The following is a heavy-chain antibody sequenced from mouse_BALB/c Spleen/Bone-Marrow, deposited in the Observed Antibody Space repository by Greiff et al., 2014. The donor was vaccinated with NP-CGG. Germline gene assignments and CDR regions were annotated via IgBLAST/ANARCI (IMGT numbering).Heavy chain of an antibody. CDR1: GFSSTSYG. D-gene: IGHD2-3*01. CDR3: VRGGGDGYYNWYFDV. CDR2: IWAGGST. Sequence: VQGVESGPGLVAPSQSLSITCTVSGFSSTSYGVHWVRQPPGKGLEWLGVIWAGGSTNYNSALMSRLSISKDNSKSRVFLKMNSLQTDDKAMYYCVRGGGDGYYNWYFDVWGAGTTVTVSS. V-gene: IGHV2-9*02. J-gene: IGHJ1*01.